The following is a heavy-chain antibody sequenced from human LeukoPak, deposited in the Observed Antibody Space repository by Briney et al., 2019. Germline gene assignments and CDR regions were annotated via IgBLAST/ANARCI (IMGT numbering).Heavy chain of an antibody. CDR2: INPSGGST. J-gene: IGHJ4*02. V-gene: IGHV1-46*01. CDR1: GYTFTSYY. CDR3: AVSSGYYQPFDY. Sequence: ASVKVSCKASGYTFTSYYMHWVRQAPGQGLEWMGIINPSGGSTSYAQKFQGRVTMTEDTSTDTAYMELSSLRSEDTAVYYCAVSSGYYQPFDYWGQGTLVTVSS. D-gene: IGHD3-22*01.